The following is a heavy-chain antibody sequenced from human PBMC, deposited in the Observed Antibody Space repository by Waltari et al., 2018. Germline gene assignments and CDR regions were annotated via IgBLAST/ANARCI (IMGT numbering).Heavy chain of an antibody. CDR2: IIPIFGTA. D-gene: IGHD2-15*01. V-gene: IGHV1-69*01. J-gene: IGHJ3*02. CDR1: GGTFSSYA. Sequence: QVQLVQSGAEVKKPGSSVKVSCKASGGTFSSYAISWVRQAPGQGLEWMGGIIPIFGTANYAQKFQGRVTITADESTSTAYMELSSLRSEDTAVYYCARGLANDIVVVVAAWEDAFDIWGQGTMVTVSS. CDR3: ARGLANDIVVVVAAWEDAFDI.